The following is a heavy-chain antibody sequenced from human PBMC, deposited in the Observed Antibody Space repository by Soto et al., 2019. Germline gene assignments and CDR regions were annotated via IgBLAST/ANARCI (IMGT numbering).Heavy chain of an antibody. J-gene: IGHJ6*02. CDR1: GFTFSSYA. D-gene: IGHD3-3*01. V-gene: IGHV3-30-3*01. CDR3: ARRKYYDFWSGPNLYYYYGMDV. CDR2: ISYDGSNK. Sequence: GGSLRLSCAASGFTFSSYAMHWVRQAPGKGLEWVAVISYDGSNKYYADSVKGRFTISRDNSKNTLYLQMNSLRAEDTAVYYCARRKYYDFWSGPNLYYYYGMDVWGQGTTVTVSS.